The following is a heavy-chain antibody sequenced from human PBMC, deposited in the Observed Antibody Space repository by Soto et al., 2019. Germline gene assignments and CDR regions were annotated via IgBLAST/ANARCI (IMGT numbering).Heavy chain of an antibody. CDR1: GGTFGSYA. J-gene: IGHJ4*02. CDR2: IIPVSVTA. D-gene: IGHD2-2*01. V-gene: IGHV1-69*01. CDR3: ATALGCRSTSCTLDY. Sequence: QVQLVQSGAEVKKPGSSVKVSCKASGGTFGSYAFSWVRQAPGQGLEWMGGIIPVSVTAHYAQKFQGKVTITADESTSTAYMELSSLSSQDTAVYYCATALGCRSTSCTLDYWGQGTRVIVSS.